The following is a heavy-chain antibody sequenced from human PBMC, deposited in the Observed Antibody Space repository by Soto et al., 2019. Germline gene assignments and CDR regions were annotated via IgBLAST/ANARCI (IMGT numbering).Heavy chain of an antibody. CDR3: AKDGGDCTNGVCYTVFDI. V-gene: IGHV3-23*01. D-gene: IGHD2-8*01. CDR1: GFTFSSYA. CDR2: ISGSGGST. Sequence: GGSLRLSCAASGFTFSSYAMSWVRQAPGKGLEWVSAISGSGGSTYYADSVKGRFTISRDNTKNTLYLQMNSLRAEDTAVYYCAKDGGDCTNGVCYTVFDIWGQGTMVTVPS. J-gene: IGHJ3*02.